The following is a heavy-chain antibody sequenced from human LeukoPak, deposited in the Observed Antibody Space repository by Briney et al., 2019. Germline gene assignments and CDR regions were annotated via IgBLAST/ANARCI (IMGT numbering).Heavy chain of an antibody. V-gene: IGHV4-39*07. CDR3: ARGRPNVPGRHRYQLLYQRPHFDY. CDR1: GGSISSSSYY. Sequence: SETLSLTCTVSGGSISSSSYYWSWIRQPPGKGLEWIGEINHSGSTNYNPSLKSRVTISVDTSKNQFSLKLSSVTAADTAVYYCARGRPNVPGRHRYQLLYQRPHFDYWGQGTLVTVSS. D-gene: IGHD2-2*02. J-gene: IGHJ4*02. CDR2: INHSGST.